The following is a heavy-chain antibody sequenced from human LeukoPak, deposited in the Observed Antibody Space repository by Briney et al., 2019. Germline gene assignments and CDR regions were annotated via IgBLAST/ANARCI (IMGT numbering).Heavy chain of an antibody. CDR1: GFTFSDYY. J-gene: IGHJ1*01. CDR3: TSWGDTTAEYFQR. Sequence: GGSLRLSCAASGFTFSDYYMSWIRQAPGKGLEWVAHINPDGRDTYYVDSVKGRFTISRDNAQNSMYLQMNSLRVEDTAVYYCTSWGDTTAEYFQRWGQGTLVTVSS. V-gene: IGHV3-7*01. CDR2: INPDGRDT. D-gene: IGHD2-21*02.